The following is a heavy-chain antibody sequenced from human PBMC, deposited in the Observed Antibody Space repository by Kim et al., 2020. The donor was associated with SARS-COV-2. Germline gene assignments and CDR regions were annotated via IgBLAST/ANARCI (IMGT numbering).Heavy chain of an antibody. CDR3: ARVPNVGSRDY. J-gene: IGHJ4*02. V-gene: IGHV3-23*01. D-gene: IGHD1-1*01. CDR2: T. Sequence: TYYADSVKGRFTISRDNSKNTLYLQMNSLRAEDTAVYYCARVPNVGSRDYWGQGTLVTVSS.